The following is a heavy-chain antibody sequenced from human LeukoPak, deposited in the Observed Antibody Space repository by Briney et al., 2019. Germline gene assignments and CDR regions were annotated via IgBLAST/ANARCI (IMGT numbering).Heavy chain of an antibody. V-gene: IGHV1-2*04. CDR2: INPNSGGT. D-gene: IGHD6-13*01. CDR3: ATSSSSSYNWFDP. CDR1: GYTFTGYY. Sequence: GASVNVSCKASGYTFTGYYMHWVRQAPGQGLEWMGWINPNSGGTNYAQKFQGWVTMTRDTSISTAYMELSRLRSDDTAVYYCATSSSSSYNWFDPWGQGTLVTVSS. J-gene: IGHJ5*02.